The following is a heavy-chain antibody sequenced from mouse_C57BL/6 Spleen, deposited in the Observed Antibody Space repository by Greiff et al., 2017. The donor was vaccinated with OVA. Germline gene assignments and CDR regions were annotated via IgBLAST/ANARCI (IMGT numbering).Heavy chain of an antibody. V-gene: IGHV3-6*01. CDR3: ASSNSWYFDV. CDR2: ISYDGSN. D-gene: IGHD2-5*01. J-gene: IGHJ1*03. Sequence: EVQLQESGPGLVKPSQSLSLTCSVTGYSITSGYYWNWIRQFPGNKLEWMGYISYDGSNNYNPSLKNRISITRDTSKNQFFLKLNSVTTEDTATYYCASSNSWYFDVWGTGTTVTVSS. CDR1: GYSITSGYY.